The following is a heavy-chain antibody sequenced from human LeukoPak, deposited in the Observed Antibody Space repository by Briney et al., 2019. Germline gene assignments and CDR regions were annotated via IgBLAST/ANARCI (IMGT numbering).Heavy chain of an antibody. CDR2: ISGSGGSR. CDR3: ARLGVTSGFGY. Sequence: PGGSLRLSCAASGFTFSSYAMNWVRQAPGKGLEWVSTISGSGGSRYYADSVKGRFTISRDNAKNSLYLQMNSLRVEDTAVYYCARLGVTSGFGYWGQGTLVTVSS. D-gene: IGHD2-15*01. J-gene: IGHJ4*02. CDR1: GFTFSSYA. V-gene: IGHV3-23*01.